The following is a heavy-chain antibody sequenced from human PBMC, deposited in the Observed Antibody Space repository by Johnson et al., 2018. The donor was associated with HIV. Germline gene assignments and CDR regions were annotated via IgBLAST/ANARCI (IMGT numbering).Heavy chain of an antibody. V-gene: IGHV3-30*03. Sequence: VHLVESGGGVVQPGKSLRLSCAASGFTFSSYGLHWVRQAPGKGLEWVAVISYDGSKRYYADSVKGRFTISRDNSKNTLYLQMNSLRTEDTAVYYCARDQRYCGGDCYPRDAFDVWGQGTMVTVSS. CDR1: GFTFSSYG. CDR3: ARDQRYCGGDCYPRDAFDV. CDR2: ISYDGSKR. D-gene: IGHD2-21*01. J-gene: IGHJ3*01.